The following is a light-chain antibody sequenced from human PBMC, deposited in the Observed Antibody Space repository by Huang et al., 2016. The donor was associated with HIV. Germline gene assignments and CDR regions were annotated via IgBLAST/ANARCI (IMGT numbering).Light chain of an antibody. CDR3: QQRTLT. Sequence: EIVLTQAPATLSLSPGERATLSCRASQSVSNYLAWYQQKPGQAPRLLIYDTSKRATGIPARFSGRGSATDFTLTISSLEPEDFAVYYCQQRTLTFGGGTTIEIK. V-gene: IGKV3-11*01. CDR2: DTS. J-gene: IGKJ4*01. CDR1: QSVSNY.